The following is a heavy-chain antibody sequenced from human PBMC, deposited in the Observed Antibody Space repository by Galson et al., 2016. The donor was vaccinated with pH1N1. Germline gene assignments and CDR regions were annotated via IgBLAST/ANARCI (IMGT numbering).Heavy chain of an antibody. J-gene: IGHJ6*03. V-gene: IGHV4-31*03. CDR1: GGSIISGGYY. Sequence: TLSLTCTVSGGSIISGGYYWSWIRQHPGKGLEWIGYIYYSGSTYHNPSLKSRVTISVDTSKNQFSLKLSSVTAADTAVYYCARAQAAADPYYYYYMDVWGKGTTVTVSS. CDR3: ARAQAAADPYYYYYMDV. CDR2: IYYSGST. D-gene: IGHD6-13*01.